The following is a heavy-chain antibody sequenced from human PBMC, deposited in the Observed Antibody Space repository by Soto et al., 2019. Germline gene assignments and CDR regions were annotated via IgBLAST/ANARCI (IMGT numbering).Heavy chain of an antibody. CDR2: IIPIFGTA. V-gene: IGHV1-69*13. CDR1: GGTFSSYA. J-gene: IGHJ6*02. Sequence: GASVKVSCKAFGGTFSSYAISWVRQAPGQGLEWMGGIIPIFGTANYAQKFQGRVTITADESTSTAYMELSSLRSEDTAVYYCARNAAAGIDYYYGMDVWGQGTTVTVSS. D-gene: IGHD6-13*01. CDR3: ARNAAAGIDYYYGMDV.